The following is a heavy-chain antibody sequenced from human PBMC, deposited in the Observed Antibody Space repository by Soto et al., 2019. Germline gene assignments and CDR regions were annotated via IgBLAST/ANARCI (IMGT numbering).Heavy chain of an antibody. Sequence: SATLSLTCSASGVSIDSHFWCSIRQAPGKGPELVGYIYHTVNTNYNPALKSRVTISMDTSENQLSLQLSSVTAADTAVYYCARLQYTVVTALDIWGQGTMVT. CDR1: GVSIDSHF. V-gene: IGHV4-59*07. D-gene: IGHD2-15*01. CDR2: IYHTVNT. CDR3: ARLQYTVVTALDI. J-gene: IGHJ3*02.